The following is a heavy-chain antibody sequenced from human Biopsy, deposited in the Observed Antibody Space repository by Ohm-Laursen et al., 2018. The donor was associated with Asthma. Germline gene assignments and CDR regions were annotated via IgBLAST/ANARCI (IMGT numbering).Heavy chain of an antibody. V-gene: IGHV1-69*13. D-gene: IGHD5-12*01. J-gene: IGHJ6*02. CDR3: ARGYSGSDRIVYYYSGLEV. CDR2: LIPVLGTP. CDR1: GDSFSNYA. Sequence: SVKVSCRASGDSFSNYAISWVRQAPGQGLEWMGGLIPVLGTPDHAQMFEGRVTITADESTSTAYMELSSLSSEDTAVYYCARGYSGSDRIVYYYSGLEVWGQGTTATVSS.